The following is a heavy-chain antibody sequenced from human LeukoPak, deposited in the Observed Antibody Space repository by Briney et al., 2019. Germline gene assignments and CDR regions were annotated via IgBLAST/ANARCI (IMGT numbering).Heavy chain of an antibody. CDR1: GGSISSSSYY. CDR3: ARAVRGVPNFDY. J-gene: IGHJ4*02. Sequence: SETLSLTCTVSGGSISSSSYYWGWIRQPPGKGLEWIGSIYYSGSTYYNPSLYNPSLKSRVAISVDTSINQFSLKLSSVTAADTAVYYCARAVRGVPNFDYWGQGSLVTVSS. D-gene: IGHD3-10*01. V-gene: IGHV4-39*07. CDR2: IYYSGST.